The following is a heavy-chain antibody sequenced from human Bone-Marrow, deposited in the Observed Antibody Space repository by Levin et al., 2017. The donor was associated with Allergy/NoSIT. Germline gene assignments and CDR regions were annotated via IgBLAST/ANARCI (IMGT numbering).Heavy chain of an antibody. V-gene: IGHV3-21*01. D-gene: IGHD3-10*01. Sequence: GESLKISCVASGFTFRNYSMNWVRQTPGKGLEWVSSISSGAIYTYYADSLEGRFTISRDNDQNSLFLQMTSLRAEDTAVYYCARDFYYGSGSPRGYGMDVWGRGTTVTVSS. J-gene: IGHJ6*02. CDR2: ISSGAIYT. CDR1: GFTFRNYS. CDR3: ARDFYYGSGSPRGYGMDV.